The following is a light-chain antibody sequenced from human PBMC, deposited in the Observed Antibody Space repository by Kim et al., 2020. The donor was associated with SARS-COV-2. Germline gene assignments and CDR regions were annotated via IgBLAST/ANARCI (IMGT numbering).Light chain of an antibody. J-gene: IGKJ1*01. V-gene: IGKV3-15*01. Sequence: CLATGERVTLSWRASQSVSSNLAWYQQKRGQAPRLLIYDASTGDTGIPARFSGSGSGTEFTLTISSLQSDDFAVYYCQQYSHWPTFGPGTKVDIK. CDR3: QQYSHWPT. CDR1: QSVSSN. CDR2: DAS.